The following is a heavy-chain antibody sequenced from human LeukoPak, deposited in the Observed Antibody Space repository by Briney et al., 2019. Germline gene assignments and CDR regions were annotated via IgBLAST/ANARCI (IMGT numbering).Heavy chain of an antibody. D-gene: IGHD4-17*01. V-gene: IGHV3-23*01. Sequence: GGSLRLSCAASGFTFSVYGMSWVRQAPGKGLEWVSAISGDGIYYADSVKGRFTISRDNAENSLFLQMNSLRAEDTAVYNCAREHDYGDYAGAFDYWGQGTLVTVSS. J-gene: IGHJ4*02. CDR2: ISGDGI. CDR3: AREHDYGDYAGAFDY. CDR1: GFTFSVYG.